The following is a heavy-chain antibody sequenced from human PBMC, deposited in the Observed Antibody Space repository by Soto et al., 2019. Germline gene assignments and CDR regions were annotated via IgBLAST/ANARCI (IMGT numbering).Heavy chain of an antibody. J-gene: IGHJ4*02. D-gene: IGHD2-8*01. CDR1: GFRFEDYA. CDR2: ISWNDGRI. CDR3: AKSRSYINGPDY. V-gene: IGHV3-9*01. Sequence: PGGSLRLSCAASGFRFEDYAMHWVRQAPGKGLQWVSGISWNDGRIDSADSVKGRFTISRDNARKSLYLQMNSLRIEDTAFYYCAKSRSYINGPDYWGQGTLVTVSS.